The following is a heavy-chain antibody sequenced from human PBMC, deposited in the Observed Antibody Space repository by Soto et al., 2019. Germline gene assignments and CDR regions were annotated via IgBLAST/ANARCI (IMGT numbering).Heavy chain of an antibody. D-gene: IGHD2-21*02. J-gene: IGHJ3*01. V-gene: IGHV3-74*01. CDR1: GFTFSYYW. Sequence: EVQLVESEGGLVQPGGSLRLSCAASGFTFSYYWMHWVRQAPGQGLVWVSRIHSDGSSTTYADSVKGRFTISRDNAKNTLYRQMNSLRAEDTAVYYCARGDRGAFALWGQGTMGTVSS. CDR2: IHSDGSST. CDR3: ARGDRGAFAL.